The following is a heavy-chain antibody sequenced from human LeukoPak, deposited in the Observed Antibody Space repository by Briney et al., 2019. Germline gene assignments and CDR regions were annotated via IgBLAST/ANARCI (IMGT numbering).Heavy chain of an antibody. CDR1: GFIFSSYS. CDR2: ISSSSVYR. CDR3: ARDGWADAFDI. J-gene: IGHJ3*02. Sequence: GGSLRLSCAASGFIFSSYSMNWVRQAPGKGLEWVSSISSSSVYRYYADSLKGRFTISRDNAKNSLYLQMSSLTAEDTAVYYCARDGWADAFDIWGQGTMVTVSS. D-gene: IGHD1-26*01. V-gene: IGHV3-21*01.